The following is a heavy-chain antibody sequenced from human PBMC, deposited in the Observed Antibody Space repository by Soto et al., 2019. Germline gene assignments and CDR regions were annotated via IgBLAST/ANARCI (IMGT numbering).Heavy chain of an antibody. CDR1: GFSLSTGRMG. J-gene: IGHJ6*02. CDR3: VRMNADSYQFYYAMDV. CDR2: IFSDNER. V-gene: IGHV2-26*01. Sequence: QVTLKESGPVLVKPTETLTLTCTVSGFSLSTGRMGVSWIRQPPGKALEWLAHIFSDNERSYSTSMQGRLTISKDPSGSKVVLSMTNLDPVDTGTYYCVRMNADSYQFYYAMDVWGQGTTVTVSS. D-gene: IGHD4-17*01.